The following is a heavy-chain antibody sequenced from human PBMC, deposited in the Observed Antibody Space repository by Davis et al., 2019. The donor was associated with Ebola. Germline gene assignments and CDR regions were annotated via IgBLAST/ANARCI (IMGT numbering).Heavy chain of an antibody. CDR2: ISANSGGT. V-gene: IGHV1-2*02. CDR3: AKWDLAAAGTYPYYYYYYMDV. Sequence: ASVKVSCKTSGYSFTGYYIHWVRQAPGQGLEWMGWISANSGGTNYAQKFQGRVTMTRNTSISTAYMELSSLRSEDTAVYYCAKWDLAAAGTYPYYYYYYMDVWGKGTTVTVSS. J-gene: IGHJ6*03. CDR1: GYSFTGYY. D-gene: IGHD6-13*01.